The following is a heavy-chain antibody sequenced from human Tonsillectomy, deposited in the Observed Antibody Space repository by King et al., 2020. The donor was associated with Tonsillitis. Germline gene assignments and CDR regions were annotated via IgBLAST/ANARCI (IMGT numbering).Heavy chain of an antibody. CDR3: ARSRGSSWANFDY. D-gene: IGHD6-13*01. J-gene: IGHJ4*02. V-gene: IGHV5-51*01. CDR1: GYRFTSYW. Sequence: QLVQSGAEVKKPGESLKISCKGSGYRFTSYWIGWVRQMPGKGLEWMGMIYPGDADTRDSPSFQGQDTIPADKSISTAYLQWSSLKASDTAMYYCARSRGSSWANFDYWGQGTLVTVSS. CDR2: IYPGDADT.